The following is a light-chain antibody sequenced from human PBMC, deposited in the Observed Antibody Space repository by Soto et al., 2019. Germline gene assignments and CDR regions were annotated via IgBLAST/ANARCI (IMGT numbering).Light chain of an antibody. Sequence: SYELTQPSSVSVAPGQTARISCGGHNIGGKSVHWYQQKPGQAPVVVVYDDSDRPSGIPERFSGSNSGNTATLTISRVEAGDEADYHCQVWDDNSDHHVFGTGTKVTVL. V-gene: IGLV3-21*02. CDR2: DDS. CDR1: NIGGKS. J-gene: IGLJ1*01. CDR3: QVWDDNSDHHV.